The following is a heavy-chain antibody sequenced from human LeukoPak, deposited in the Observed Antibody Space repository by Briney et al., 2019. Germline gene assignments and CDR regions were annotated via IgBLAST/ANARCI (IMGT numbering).Heavy chain of an antibody. V-gene: IGHV3-23*01. D-gene: IGHD6-13*01. J-gene: IGHJ1*01. Sequence: GGSLRLSCAASGFTFSSYGMSWVRQAPGKGLEWVSAISGSGGSTYYADSVKGRFTISRDNSKNTLYLQMNSLRAEDTAVYYCAKGGVYSSSWPAEYFQHWGQGTLVTVSS. CDR2: ISGSGGST. CDR3: AKGGVYSSSWPAEYFQH. CDR1: GFTFSSYG.